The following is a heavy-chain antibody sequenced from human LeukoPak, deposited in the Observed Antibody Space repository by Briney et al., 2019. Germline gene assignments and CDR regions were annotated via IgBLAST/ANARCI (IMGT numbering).Heavy chain of an antibody. D-gene: IGHD3-22*01. CDR3: AKGALGYGIDY. Sequence: SCKASGFTFSSYGMHWVRQAPGKGLEWVAVISYDGSNKYYADSVKGRFTISRDNSKNTLYLQMNSLRAEDTAVYYCAKGALGYGIDYWGQGTLVTVSS. CDR2: ISYDGSNK. J-gene: IGHJ4*02. CDR1: GFTFSSYG. V-gene: IGHV3-30*18.